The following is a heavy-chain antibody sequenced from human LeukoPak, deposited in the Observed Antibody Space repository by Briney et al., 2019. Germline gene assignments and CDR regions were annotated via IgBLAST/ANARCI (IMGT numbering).Heavy chain of an antibody. CDR1: GVIVSNSY. J-gene: IGHJ5*02. CDR3: ARERPNLAHP. Sequence: GGSLRLPCGASGVIVSNSYIRWGRRAPGEGLEWVSVIYSDGSTYYADSVKGRFTISRDNSKNTLNLQMNSLRAEDTAVYYCARERPNLAHPWGQGTLVTVSS. CDR2: IYSDGST. D-gene: IGHD6-25*01. V-gene: IGHV3-66*01.